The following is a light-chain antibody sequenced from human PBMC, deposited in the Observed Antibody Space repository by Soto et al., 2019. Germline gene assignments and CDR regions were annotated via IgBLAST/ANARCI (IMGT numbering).Light chain of an antibody. J-gene: IGKJ2*01. Sequence: EIVLTQSPGTLSLSPGERATLSCRASQSGSSSYLAWYQQKPGQAPRLLIYGASSRATGIPDRFSGSGSGTDFTLTISRLEPEDFAVYYCQQYGSSPVTFGQGTKLEIK. V-gene: IGKV3-20*01. CDR1: QSGSSSY. CDR2: GAS. CDR3: QQYGSSPVT.